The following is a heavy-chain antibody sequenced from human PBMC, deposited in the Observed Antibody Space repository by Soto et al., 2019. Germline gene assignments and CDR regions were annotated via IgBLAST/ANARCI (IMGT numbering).Heavy chain of an antibody. V-gene: IGHV4-31*03. J-gene: IGHJ3*02. CDR1: GGSISSGGYY. CDR3: ASGAVLRYFDWLLNRRSGSPDAFDI. D-gene: IGHD3-9*01. Sequence: SETLSLTCTVSGGSISSGGYYWSWIRQHPGKGLEWIGYIYYSGSTYYNPSLKSRVTISVDTSKNQFSLKLSSVTAADTAVYYCASGAVLRYFDWLLNRRSGSPDAFDIWGQGTMVTVSS. CDR2: IYYSGST.